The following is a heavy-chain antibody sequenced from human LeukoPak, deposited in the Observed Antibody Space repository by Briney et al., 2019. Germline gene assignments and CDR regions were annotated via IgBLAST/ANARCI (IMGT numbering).Heavy chain of an antibody. CDR1: GGSISSGGYC. CDR2: IYYSGNT. CDR3: ARGIYSGYDRWFDP. Sequence: SETLSLTCAVSGGSISSGGYCWSWIRQPPGKGLEWIGYIYYSGNTHYNPSLKSRVTISVDRSKNQFSLKLSSVTAADTAVYYCARGIYSGYDRWFDPWGQGTLVTVSS. D-gene: IGHD5-12*01. J-gene: IGHJ5*02. V-gene: IGHV4-30-2*01.